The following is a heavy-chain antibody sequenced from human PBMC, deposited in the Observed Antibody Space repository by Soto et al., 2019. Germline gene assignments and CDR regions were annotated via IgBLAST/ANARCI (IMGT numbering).Heavy chain of an antibody. J-gene: IGHJ4*02. CDR1: GFTVSSNY. V-gene: IGHV3-53*01. D-gene: IGHD3-9*01. CDR3: ASRLRYFDWFQDY. CDR2: IYSGGST. Sequence: PGGSLRRSWAASGFTVSSNYMSWGRQAPGKGLEWVSVIYSGGSTYYADSVKGRFTISRDNSKNTLYLQMNSLRAEDTAVYYCASRLRYFDWFQDYWGQGTLVTVS.